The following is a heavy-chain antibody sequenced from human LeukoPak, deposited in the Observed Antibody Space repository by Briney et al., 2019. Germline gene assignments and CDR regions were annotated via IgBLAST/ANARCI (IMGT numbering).Heavy chain of an antibody. J-gene: IGHJ3*02. CDR3: ASDYYGSGSYPHDAFDI. CDR2: INPNSGGT. Sequence: ASVKVSCKASGYTFTGYYMHWVRQAPGQGLEWMGWINPNSGGTNYAQKFRGRVTMTRDTSISTAYMELSRLRSDDTAVYYCASDYYGSGSYPHDAFDIWGQGTMVTVSS. CDR1: GYTFTGYY. V-gene: IGHV1-2*02. D-gene: IGHD3-10*01.